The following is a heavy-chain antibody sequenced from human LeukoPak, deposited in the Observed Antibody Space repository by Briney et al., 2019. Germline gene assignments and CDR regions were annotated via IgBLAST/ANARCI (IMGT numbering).Heavy chain of an antibody. D-gene: IGHD3-3*01. CDR2: INHSGST. CDR1: GGSFSGYY. Sequence: SETLSLTCAVYGGSFSGYYWSWIRQPTGKGLEWIGEINHSGSTNYNPSLKSRVTISVDTSKNQFSLKLSSVTAADTAVYYCAREGYDFWSGYWGYYYYYVDVWGKGTTVTVSS. V-gene: IGHV4-34*01. CDR3: AREGYDFWSGYWGYYYYYVDV. J-gene: IGHJ6*03.